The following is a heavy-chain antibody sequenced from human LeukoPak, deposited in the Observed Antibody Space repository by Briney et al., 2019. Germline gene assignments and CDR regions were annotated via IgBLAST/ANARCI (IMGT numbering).Heavy chain of an antibody. CDR1: GFTFSSYE. J-gene: IGHJ4*02. D-gene: IGHD3-22*01. CDR2: ISSSGDTI. CDR3: ARDGGTRLKYSFGYGDS. V-gene: IGHV3-48*03. Sequence: GGSLRLSCAASGFTFSSYEMNWVRQAPGKGLEWVSYISSSGDTIYYADSVKGRFTISRDNAKNSLYLQMNSLRAEDTAVYYCARDGGTRLKYSFGYGDSWGQGTLVTVSS.